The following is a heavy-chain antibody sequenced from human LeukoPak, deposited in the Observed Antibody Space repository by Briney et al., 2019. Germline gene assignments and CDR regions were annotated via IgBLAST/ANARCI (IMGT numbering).Heavy chain of an antibody. CDR3: ARVLRYFDWLTDYFDY. CDR2: TKQDGSER. V-gene: IGHV3-7*01. Sequence: PGGSLRLSCAVSGFIFSSNWMSWVRQAPGKGLEWVANTKQDGSERYYVDSVKGRFTISRDNAKNSLYLQVNSLRAEDTAVYYCARVLRYFDWLTDYFDYWGQGTLVTVSS. CDR1: GFIFSSNW. D-gene: IGHD3-9*01. J-gene: IGHJ4*02.